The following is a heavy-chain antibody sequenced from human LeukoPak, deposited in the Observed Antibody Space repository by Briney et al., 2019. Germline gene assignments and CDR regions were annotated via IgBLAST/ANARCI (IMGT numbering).Heavy chain of an antibody. CDR2: MNQDGRET. J-gene: IGHJ4*02. CDR3: ARGTVGIPGTDY. CDR1: GFTFSRYW. V-gene: IGHV3-7*01. D-gene: IGHD4-23*01. Sequence: GGSLRLSCGVSGFTFSRYWMHWFRQAPGKGLEWVASMNQDGRETYSVDSVRGRFAIFRDNTRNSQYLEMNKVRAADTGVYYCARGTVGIPGTDYWGQGTLVTVSS.